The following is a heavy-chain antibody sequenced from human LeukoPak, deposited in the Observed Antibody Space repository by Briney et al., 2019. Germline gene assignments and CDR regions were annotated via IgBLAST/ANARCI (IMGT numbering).Heavy chain of an antibody. Sequence: PGGSVRLSCEDSGFSSADYGMSWARQLPGKGLEWVAGINWDGGNRFYADSVKGRFIITRDHAKNSLFLQMNSLRVEDTALYYCTRDLSSNWYNFAYWGQGALVIVSS. CDR1: GFSSADYG. D-gene: IGHD6-13*01. J-gene: IGHJ4*02. V-gene: IGHV3-20*04. CDR2: INWDGGNR. CDR3: TRDLSSNWYNFAY.